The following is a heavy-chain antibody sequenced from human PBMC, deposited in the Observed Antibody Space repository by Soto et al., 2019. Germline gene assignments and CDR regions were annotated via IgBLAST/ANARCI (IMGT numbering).Heavy chain of an antibody. CDR1: GFTFSSYA. Sequence: GGSLRLSCAASGFTFSSYAMSWVRQAPGKGLEWVSAISGSGGSTYYADSVKGRFTISRDNSKNTLYLQMNSLRAEDTAVYYCAKDDYYGSGSYERGALMDVWGKGTTVTVSS. CDR2: ISGSGGST. J-gene: IGHJ6*03. D-gene: IGHD3-10*01. V-gene: IGHV3-23*01. CDR3: AKDDYYGSGSYERGALMDV.